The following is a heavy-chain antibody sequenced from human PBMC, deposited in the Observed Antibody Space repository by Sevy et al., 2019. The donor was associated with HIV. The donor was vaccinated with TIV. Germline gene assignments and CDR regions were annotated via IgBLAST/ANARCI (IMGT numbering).Heavy chain of an antibody. Sequence: GGSLRLSCAASGFAFSAFYMTWIRQSPGKGLEWVSHVDPSGTITFYADSVKGRFTVSRDNAKNSLFLEMHSLRADDTALYYCARGDSYGYFWGQGTSVTVSS. V-gene: IGHV3-11*01. J-gene: IGHJ4*02. CDR3: ARGDSYGYF. CDR2: VDPSGTIT. CDR1: GFAFSAFY. D-gene: IGHD5-18*01.